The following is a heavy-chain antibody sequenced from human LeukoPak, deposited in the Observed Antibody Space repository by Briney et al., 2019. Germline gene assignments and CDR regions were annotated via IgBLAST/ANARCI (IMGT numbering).Heavy chain of an antibody. CDR3: ARNLIYGSGSYLSGYYYMDV. CDR2: IYYSGST. CDR1: GGSISSSSYY. Sequence: SETLSLTCTVSGGSISSSSYYWGWIRQPPGKGLEWIGSIYYSGSTYYNPSLKSRVTISVDTSKNQFSLKLSSVTAADTAVYYCARNLIYGSGSYLSGYYYMDVWGKGTTVTVSS. J-gene: IGHJ6*03. D-gene: IGHD3-10*01. V-gene: IGHV4-39*01.